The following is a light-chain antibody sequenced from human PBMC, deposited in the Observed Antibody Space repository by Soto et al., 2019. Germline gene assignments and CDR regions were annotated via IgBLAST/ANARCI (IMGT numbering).Light chain of an antibody. CDR1: SSNIGSNT. Sequence: LTQPPSASGTPGQRVTISCSGSSSNIGSNTVNWYQQLPGTAPKLLIYSNNQRPSGVPDRFSGSKSGTSASLAISGLQSEDEADYYCAAWDDSLNAFYVFGTGTKVTVL. V-gene: IGLV1-44*01. CDR2: SNN. CDR3: AAWDDSLNAFYV. J-gene: IGLJ1*01.